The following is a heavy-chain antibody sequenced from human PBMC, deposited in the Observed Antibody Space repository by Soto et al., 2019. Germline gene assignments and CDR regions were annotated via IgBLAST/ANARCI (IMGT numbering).Heavy chain of an antibody. J-gene: IGHJ6*03. V-gene: IGHV4-39*01. CDR3: AGKYSSSSGRLWEYYYYMDV. Sequence: SETLSLTCTVSGGSISSSSYYWGWIRQPPGKGLEWIGSIYYSGSTYYNPSLKSRVTISVDTSKNQFSLKLSSVTAADTAVYYWAGKYSSSSGRLWEYYYYMDVWGKGTTVTVSS. CDR1: GGSISSSSYY. D-gene: IGHD6-6*01. CDR2: IYYSGST.